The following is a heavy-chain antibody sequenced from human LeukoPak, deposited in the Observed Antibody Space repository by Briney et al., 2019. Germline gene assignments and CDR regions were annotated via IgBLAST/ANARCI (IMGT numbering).Heavy chain of an antibody. CDR2: INSKIDGGTT. V-gene: IGHV3-15*01. D-gene: IGHD6-13*01. CDR3: STLRGSSSQYFQH. Sequence: PGGSLRLSCAASGFTFINAWMSWVRQAPGKGLECVGRINSKIDGGTTDYAAPVKGRFTISRDDSKDTLYLQMDSLKTEDTAVYYCSTLRGSSSQYFQHWGQGTLVTVSS. CDR1: GFTFINAW. J-gene: IGHJ1*01.